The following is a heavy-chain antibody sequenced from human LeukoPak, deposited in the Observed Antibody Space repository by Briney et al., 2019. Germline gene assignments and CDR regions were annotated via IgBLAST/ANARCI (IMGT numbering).Heavy chain of an antibody. CDR2: IYTSENT. J-gene: IGHJ6*03. Sequence: PSETLSLTCTVSGGYIGSYYWSWIRQPAGRGLEWMRRIYTSENTDYNPSLKSRVTMSVDMSTSQFSLRLTSVTAADTAVYYCAREGDYGDYSKSFYYMDVWGKGTTVTVSS. D-gene: IGHD4-17*01. V-gene: IGHV4-4*07. CDR3: AREGDYGDYSKSFYYMDV. CDR1: GGYIGSYY.